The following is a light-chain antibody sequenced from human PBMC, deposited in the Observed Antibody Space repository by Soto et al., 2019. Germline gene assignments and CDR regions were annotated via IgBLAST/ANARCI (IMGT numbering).Light chain of an antibody. CDR1: SSDIGGYNY. Sequence: ALTQPASVSGSPGQSITISCTGTSSDIGGYNYVSWYQQHPGKAPQLMIYDVSNRPSGLSNRFSGSKSGNTASLTISGLQAEDAADYYCSSYTTISTVVFGGGTKVTVL. CDR3: SSYTTISTVV. J-gene: IGLJ2*01. CDR2: DVS. V-gene: IGLV2-14*03.